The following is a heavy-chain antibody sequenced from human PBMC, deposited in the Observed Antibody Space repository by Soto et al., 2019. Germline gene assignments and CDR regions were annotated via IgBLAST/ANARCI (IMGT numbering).Heavy chain of an antibody. D-gene: IGHD3-10*01. J-gene: IGHJ4*02. CDR3: AKEGRILWFGEAHDY. CDR2: IYYSGST. Sequence: QVQLQESGPGLVKPSQTLSLTCTVSGGSISSGDYYWSWIRQPPGKGLEWIGYIYYSGSTYYNPSLKSRVTISVDTSKNQFSLKLSSVTAADTAVYYCAKEGRILWFGEAHDYWGQGTLVTVSS. CDR1: GGSISSGDYY. V-gene: IGHV4-30-4*01.